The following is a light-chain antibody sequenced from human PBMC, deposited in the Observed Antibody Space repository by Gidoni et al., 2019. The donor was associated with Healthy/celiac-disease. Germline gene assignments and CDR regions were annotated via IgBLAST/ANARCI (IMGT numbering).Light chain of an antibody. J-gene: IGKJ3*01. Sequence: EIVLTQSPGTLSLSPGERATLSCRASQSVNSSYLAWYQQTPGQAPRLLIYGASSRATGIPDRFSGSGSGTDFTLTISRLEPEDFAVYYCQQYGSSPPFVFPFXPXTKVDIK. CDR3: QQYGSSPPFVFP. V-gene: IGKV3-20*01. CDR1: QSVNSSY. CDR2: GAS.